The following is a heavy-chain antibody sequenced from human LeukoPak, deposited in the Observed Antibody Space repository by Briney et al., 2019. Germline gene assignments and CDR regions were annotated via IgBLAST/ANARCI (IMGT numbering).Heavy chain of an antibody. CDR2: IYYSGST. V-gene: IGHV4-30-4*01. CDR1: GGSISSGDYY. CDR3: ARYVGIVVVVAATVGDAFDI. D-gene: IGHD2-15*01. J-gene: IGHJ3*02. Sequence: PSETLSLTCTVPGGSISSGDYYWSWIRQPPGKGLEWIGYIYYSGSTYYNPSLKSRVTISVDTSKNQFSLKLSSVTAADTAVYYCARYVGIVVVVAATVGDAFDIWGQGTMVTVSS.